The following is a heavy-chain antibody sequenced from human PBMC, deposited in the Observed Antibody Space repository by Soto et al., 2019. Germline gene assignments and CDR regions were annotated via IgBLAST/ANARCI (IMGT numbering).Heavy chain of an antibody. V-gene: IGHV1-46*01. J-gene: IGHJ5*02. CDR3: ARGDRGVATIRRDYWFDP. CDR2: INPSGGST. Sequence: ASVKVSCKASGYTFTSYYMHWVRQAPGQGLEWMGIINPSGGSTSYAQKFQGRVTMTRDTSTSTVYMELSSLRSEDTAVYYCARGDRGVATIRRDYWFDPWGQGTLVTVSS. CDR1: GYTFTSYY. D-gene: IGHD5-12*01.